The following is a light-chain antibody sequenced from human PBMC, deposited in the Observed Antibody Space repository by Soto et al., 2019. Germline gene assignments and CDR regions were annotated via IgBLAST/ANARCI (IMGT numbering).Light chain of an antibody. CDR2: DTS. Sequence: TQSPATLSLSKGERATLSCRASETIRGLLAWYQQRPGQPPRLLIYDTSNRATGIPARFSGSGSGTEFTLTISSLQSEDFTVYYCQQYNIWPITFGQGTRLEIK. V-gene: IGKV3D-15*01. CDR3: QQYNIWPIT. CDR1: ETIRGL. J-gene: IGKJ5*01.